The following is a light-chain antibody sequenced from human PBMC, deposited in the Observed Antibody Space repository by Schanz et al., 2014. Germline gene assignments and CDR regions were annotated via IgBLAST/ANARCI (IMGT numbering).Light chain of an antibody. CDR1: SYDVGYYNL. V-gene: IGLV2-23*02. CDR3: CSYAGDNTLR. CDR2: EVS. Sequence: QSALTQPASVSGSPGQSITISCTGTSYDVGYYNLVSWYQQHPGKAPKLMIYEVSKRPSGVPDRFSGSKSGKTASLTISGLQAEDEADYYCCSYAGDNTLRFGGGTKLTVL. J-gene: IGLJ3*02.